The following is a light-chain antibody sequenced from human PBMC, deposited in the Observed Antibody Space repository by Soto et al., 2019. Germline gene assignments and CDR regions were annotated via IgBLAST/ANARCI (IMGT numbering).Light chain of an antibody. CDR2: DAS. Sequence: DIQMTQSPSTLSASVGDRVTITCRASQSISSWSAWYQQKPGKAPKLLIYDASSLESGVPSRFSGSGSGTAVTLTISSLQPDDFATYYCQQYNSYSRTWTFGQGTKVELK. V-gene: IGKV1-5*01. CDR3: QQYNSYSRTWT. J-gene: IGKJ1*01. CDR1: QSISSW.